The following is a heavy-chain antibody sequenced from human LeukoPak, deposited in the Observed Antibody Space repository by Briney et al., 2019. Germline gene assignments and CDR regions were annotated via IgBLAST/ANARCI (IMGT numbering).Heavy chain of an antibody. V-gene: IGHV1-46*01. D-gene: IGHD3-16*01. Sequence: ASVKVSCKATGYSFTSYYMHWVRQAPGQGLEWMGIINPSGGSTSYAQKFQGRVTMTRDMSTSTVYMELSSLRSEDTAVYYCARGNTYGDAFDIWGQGTMVTVSS. CDR1: GYSFTSYY. CDR2: INPSGGST. CDR3: ARGNTYGDAFDI. J-gene: IGHJ3*02.